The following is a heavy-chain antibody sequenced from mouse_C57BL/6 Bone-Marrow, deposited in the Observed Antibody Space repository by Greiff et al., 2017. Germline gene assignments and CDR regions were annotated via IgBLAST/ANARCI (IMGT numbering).Heavy chain of an antibody. Sequence: QVQLKESGPGLVQPSQSLSITCTVSGFSLTSYGVHWVRQPPGKGLEWLGVIWSGGSTDYNAAFISRLSISKDNSKSQVFFKMNSLQADDTAIYYCSKKGGSSWYFDVGGTGTTVTVSS. J-gene: IGHJ1*03. CDR3: SKKGGSSWYFDV. D-gene: IGHD1-1*01. CDR2: IWSGGST. V-gene: IGHV2-4*01. CDR1: GFSLTSYG.